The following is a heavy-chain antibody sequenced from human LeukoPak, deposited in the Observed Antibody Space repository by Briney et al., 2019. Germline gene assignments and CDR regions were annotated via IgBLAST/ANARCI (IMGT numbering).Heavy chain of an antibody. D-gene: IGHD3-10*02. J-gene: IGHJ6*04. CDR1: EFSVGSNY. Sequence: GGSLRLSCAASEFSVGSNYMTWVRQAPGKGLEWVSLIYSGGSTYYADSVKGRLTISRDNAKNSLYLQMNSLRAEDTAVYYCAELGITMIGGVWGKGTTVTISS. V-gene: IGHV3-66*01. CDR3: AELGITMIGGV. CDR2: IYSGGST.